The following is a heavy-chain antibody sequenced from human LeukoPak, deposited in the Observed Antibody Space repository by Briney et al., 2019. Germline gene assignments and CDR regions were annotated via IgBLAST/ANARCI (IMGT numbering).Heavy chain of an antibody. CDR3: AGLLFNWNYCLDP. J-gene: IGHJ5*02. Sequence: PSETLSLTCTVSGGSISSSSYHWGWIRQPPGRGLEWIGSIYYSGSTYYNPSLKSRVTISVDTSKNQFSLKLSSVTAADTAVYYCAGLLFNWNYCLDPWGQGTLVTVSS. CDR2: IYYSGST. V-gene: IGHV4-39*01. CDR1: GGSISSSSYH. D-gene: IGHD1-20*01.